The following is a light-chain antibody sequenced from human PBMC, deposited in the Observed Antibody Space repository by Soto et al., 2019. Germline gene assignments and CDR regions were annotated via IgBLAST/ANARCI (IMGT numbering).Light chain of an antibody. CDR3: QQYIRYWT. CDR2: DAS. CDR1: QTISGW. J-gene: IGKJ1*01. V-gene: IGKV1-5*01. Sequence: GDRVTITFLASQTISGWLAWYQQKPGKAPKLLIYDASSLESGVPSRFSGSGSGTEFTLTISSLQPDDFATYYCQQYIRYWTFGQGTKVDIK.